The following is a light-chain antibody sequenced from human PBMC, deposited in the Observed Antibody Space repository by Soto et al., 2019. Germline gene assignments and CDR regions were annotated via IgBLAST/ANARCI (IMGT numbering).Light chain of an antibody. Sequence: TVLTQSPGTLSLSPGERATLSCRASQSATSSYLAWYQQKPGQAPRLLIYGASTRATGIPDRFSGSGSGTDFTLSVSRLEPEDFAVYYCQQFGDSLTFGGGTKVDIK. CDR1: QSATSSY. CDR2: GAS. J-gene: IGKJ4*01. V-gene: IGKV3-20*01. CDR3: QQFGDSLT.